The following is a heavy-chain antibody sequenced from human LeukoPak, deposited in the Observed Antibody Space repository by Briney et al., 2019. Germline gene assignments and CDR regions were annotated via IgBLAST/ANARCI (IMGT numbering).Heavy chain of an antibody. V-gene: IGHV4-39*07. J-gene: IGHJ5*02. CDR3: ARGDYDLSSGSYGYWFDP. D-gene: IGHD3-3*01. CDR1: GGSISSRSYY. Sequence: SETLSLTCTVSGGSISSRSYYWGWIRQPPGKGLEWIGSIYYGGSTYYNPSLKSRVTISVDTSKNQFSLKLTSVTAADTAVYYCARGDYDLSSGSYGYWFDPWGQGTLVTV. CDR2: IYYGGST.